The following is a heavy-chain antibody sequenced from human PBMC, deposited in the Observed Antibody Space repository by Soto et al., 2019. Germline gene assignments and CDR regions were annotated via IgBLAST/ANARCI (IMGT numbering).Heavy chain of an antibody. CDR2: IYYSGST. J-gene: IGHJ5*02. V-gene: IGHV4-59*01. Sequence: LLQASETLSLTCTVSGGSISSYYWSWIRQPPGKGLEWIGYIYYSGSTNYNPSLKSRVTISVDTSKNQFSLKLSSVTAADTAVYYCARGLVPVVVVAANWFDPWGQGTLVTVSS. D-gene: IGHD2-15*01. CDR3: ARGLVPVVVVAANWFDP. CDR1: GGSISSYY.